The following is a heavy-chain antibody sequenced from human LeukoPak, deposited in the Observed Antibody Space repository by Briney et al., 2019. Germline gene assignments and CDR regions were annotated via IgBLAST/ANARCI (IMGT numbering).Heavy chain of an antibody. Sequence: GGSLRLACAASGFTVRTSYMNWPRQAPGKGLEWVASINHNGNVNYYVDSVKGRFTISRDNAKNSLYLQMSNLRAEDTAVYFCARGGGLDVWGQGATVTVSS. CDR1: GFTVRTSY. CDR2: INHNGNVN. CDR3: ARGGGLDV. V-gene: IGHV3-7*03. D-gene: IGHD3-16*01. J-gene: IGHJ6*02.